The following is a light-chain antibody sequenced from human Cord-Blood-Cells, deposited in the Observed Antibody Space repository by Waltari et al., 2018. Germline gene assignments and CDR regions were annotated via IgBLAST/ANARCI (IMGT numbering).Light chain of an antibody. CDR2: EGS. V-gene: IGLV2-23*01. CDR3: CSYAGSSTWV. CDR1: SSDVWSSNL. Sequence: QSALTQPASVSGSPGQSITIPCTGTSSDVWSSNLVSWYQQHPGKAPKLMIYEGSKRPSGVSNRFSGSKSGNTASLTISGLQAEDEADYYCCSYAGSSTWVFGGGTKLTVL. J-gene: IGLJ3*02.